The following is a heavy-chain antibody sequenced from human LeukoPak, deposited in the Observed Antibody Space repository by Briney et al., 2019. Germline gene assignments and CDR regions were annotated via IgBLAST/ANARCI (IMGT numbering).Heavy chain of an antibody. J-gene: IGHJ4*02. V-gene: IGHV1-8*01. Sequence: GASVKVSCKASGYTFTTYDINWVRQATGQGLEWMGWMNPHSGNTGYAQNFQGRVTMTRNTSIGTAYMELSSLRSEDTAVYYCARGFRSDSSGRKFDCRGQGTLVTVSS. CDR1: GYTFTTYD. D-gene: IGHD3-22*01. CDR2: MNPHSGNT. CDR3: ARGFRSDSSGRKFDC.